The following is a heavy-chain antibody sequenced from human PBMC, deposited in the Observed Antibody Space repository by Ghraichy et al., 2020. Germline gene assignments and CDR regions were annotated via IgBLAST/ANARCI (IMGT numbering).Heavy chain of an antibody. CDR1: GFTFSDYY. CDR3: ARHRSRSIAARPHHNWFDP. J-gene: IGHJ5*02. Sequence: GGSLRLSCAASGFTFSDYYMSWIRQAPGKGLEWVSYISSSSSYTNYADSVKGRFTISRDNAKNSLYLQMNSLRAEDTAVYYCARHRSRSIAARPHHNWFDPWGQGTLVTVSS. D-gene: IGHD6-6*01. CDR2: ISSSSSYT. V-gene: IGHV3-11*03.